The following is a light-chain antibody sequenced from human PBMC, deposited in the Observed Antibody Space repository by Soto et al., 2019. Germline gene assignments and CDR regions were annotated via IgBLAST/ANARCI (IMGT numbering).Light chain of an antibody. Sequence: IVLTQSPATLSLSPGSRATLSCRASQSVSSNLAWYQQKRRQPPRRLLYDASNRASGIPARFSGSGSGTEFTLPIIRLEREDFAVYSCQQLSNWPPYTFGQGTKLEIK. CDR2: DAS. J-gene: IGKJ2*01. V-gene: IGKV3-11*01. CDR1: QSVSSN. CDR3: QQLSNWPPYT.